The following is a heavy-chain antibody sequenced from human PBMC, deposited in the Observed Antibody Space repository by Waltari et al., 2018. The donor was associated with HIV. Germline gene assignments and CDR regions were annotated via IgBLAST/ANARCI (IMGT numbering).Heavy chain of an antibody. CDR3: ASSKVRGVIYFDY. J-gene: IGHJ4*02. CDR1: GGSISSYY. V-gene: IGHV4-59*01. D-gene: IGHD3-10*01. Sequence: QVQLQQSGPGLVKPSETLSLTCIVSGGSISSYYWSWIRQPPGKGLEWIGYIYYSGSTNYNPSLKSRVTISEATSKNQISLKLSSATAADTAVYYCASSKVRGVIYFDYWGQGTLVTVSS. CDR2: IYYSGST.